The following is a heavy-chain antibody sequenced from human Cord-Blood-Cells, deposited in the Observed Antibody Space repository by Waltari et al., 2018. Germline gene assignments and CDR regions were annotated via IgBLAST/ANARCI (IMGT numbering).Heavy chain of an antibody. J-gene: IGHJ5*02. CDR3: ARDPSSYGSGSYFTWFDP. CDR1: GGTFSSYA. V-gene: IGHV1-69*01. CDR2: IIPIFGTA. D-gene: IGHD3-10*01. Sequence: QVQLVQSGAEVKKPGSSVKVSCKASGGTFSSYAISRVRQAPGQGLEWMGGIIPIFGTANYAQKFQGRVTITADESTSTAYMELSSLRSEDTAVYYCARDPSSYGSGSYFTWFDPWGQGTLVTVSS.